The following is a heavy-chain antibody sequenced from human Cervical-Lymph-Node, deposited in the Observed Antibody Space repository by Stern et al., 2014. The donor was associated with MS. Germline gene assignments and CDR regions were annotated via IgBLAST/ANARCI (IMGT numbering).Heavy chain of an antibody. D-gene: IGHD3-10*01. Sequence: QLVQSGAEVKKPGSSVKVSCKASGGTFSSYAISWVRQAPGQGLEWMGGIIPIFGTANYAQQFQGRVTIPADESTSTAYMELSSLRSEDTAVYYCARNFRGVTHYYYYGMDVWGQGTTVTVSS. CDR1: GGTFSSYA. V-gene: IGHV1-69*01. CDR3: ARNFRGVTHYYYYGMDV. CDR2: IIPIFGTA. J-gene: IGHJ6*02.